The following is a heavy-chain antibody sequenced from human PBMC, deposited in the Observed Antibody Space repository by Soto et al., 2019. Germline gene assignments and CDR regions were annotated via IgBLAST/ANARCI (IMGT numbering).Heavy chain of an antibody. CDR2: SSYNGGT. V-gene: IGHV4-39*01. Sequence: SQTLSLTWTVSADSSTISYSYWGWLRQPPGKGLQWIGSSSYNGGTFYNPSLKGRAAISVDPSKKHSSLQVTSVSAADTAVYYCARHRIEVVWRGFDYWGQGSPVTVSS. D-gene: IGHD1-1*01. CDR1: ADSSTISYSY. CDR3: ARHRIEVVWRGFDY. J-gene: IGHJ4*02.